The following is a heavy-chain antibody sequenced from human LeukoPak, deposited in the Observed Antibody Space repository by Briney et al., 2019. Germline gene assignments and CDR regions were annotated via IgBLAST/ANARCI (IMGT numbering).Heavy chain of an antibody. CDR3: ARHKRTFGGVIEQFDY. CDR2: INHSGST. Sequence: SETLSLTCAVYGGSFSGYYWSWIRQPPGKGLEWIGEINHSGSTNYNPSLKSRVTISVDTSKNQFSLKLSSVTAADTAVYYCARHKRTFGGVIEQFDYWGHGTLVTVSS. CDR1: GGSFSGYY. D-gene: IGHD3-16*02. V-gene: IGHV4-34*01. J-gene: IGHJ4*01.